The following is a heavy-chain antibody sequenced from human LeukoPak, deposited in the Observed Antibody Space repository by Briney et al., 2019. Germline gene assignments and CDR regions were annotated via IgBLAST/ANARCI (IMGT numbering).Heavy chain of an antibody. J-gene: IGHJ3*02. CDR1: GFTFGDYV. CDR2: IRSKAYGGTT. V-gene: IGHV3-49*04. Sequence: GGSLGLSCTASGFTFGDYVMSWVRQAPGKGLEWVGFIRSKAYGGTTKNAASVKGRFTISRDDFRSIAYLQMNSLKTEDTAVYYCTRRYNYDSSGYYYVRDAFDIWGQGTMVTVSS. CDR3: TRRYNYDSSGYYYVRDAFDI. D-gene: IGHD3-22*01.